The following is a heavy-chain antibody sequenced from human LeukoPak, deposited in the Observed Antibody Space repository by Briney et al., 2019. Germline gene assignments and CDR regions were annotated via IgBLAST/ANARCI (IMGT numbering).Heavy chain of an antibody. CDR1: GGTFSSYA. D-gene: IGHD6-19*01. V-gene: IGHV1-69*04. Sequence: ASVKVSCKASGGTFSSYAISWVRQAPGQGLEWMGRIIPILGIANYAQKFRGRVTITADKSTSTAYMELSSLRSEDTAVYYCARDAYSSGWPDYWGQGTLVTVSS. CDR3: ARDAYSSGWPDY. CDR2: IIPILGIA. J-gene: IGHJ4*02.